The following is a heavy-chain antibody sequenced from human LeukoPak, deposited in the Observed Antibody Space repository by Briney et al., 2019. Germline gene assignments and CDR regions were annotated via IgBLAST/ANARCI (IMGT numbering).Heavy chain of an antibody. D-gene: IGHD4-17*01. CDR3: ASPEMSRRYGDYVSLYGMDV. J-gene: IGHJ6*02. CDR1: GYTFTGYY. V-gene: IGHV1-2*02. CDR2: INPNSGGT. Sequence: PMASVKVSCKASGYTFTGYYMHWVRQAPGQGLEWMGWINPNSGGTNYAQKFQGRVTMTRDTSISTAYMELSRLRSDDTAVYYCASPEMSRRYGDYVSLYGMDVWGQGTTVTVSS.